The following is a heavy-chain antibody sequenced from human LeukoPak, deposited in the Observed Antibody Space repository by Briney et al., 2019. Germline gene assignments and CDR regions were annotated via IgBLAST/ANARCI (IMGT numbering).Heavy chain of an antibody. Sequence: NPSETLSLTCTVSGGSISSSSYYWGWIRQPPGKGLEWIGSIYYSGSTYYNPSLKSRVTISVDTSKNQFSLKLSSVTAADTAVYYCATSEGPYYYGSGSFDYWGQGTLVTVSS. CDR2: IYYSGST. CDR3: ATSEGPYYYGSGSFDY. D-gene: IGHD3-10*01. J-gene: IGHJ4*02. V-gene: IGHV4-39*07. CDR1: GGSISSSSYY.